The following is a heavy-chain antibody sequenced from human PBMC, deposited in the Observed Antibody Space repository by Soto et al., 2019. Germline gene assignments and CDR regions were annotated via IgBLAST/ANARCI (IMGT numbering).Heavy chain of an antibody. V-gene: IGHV1-18*01. J-gene: IGHJ4*02. Sequence: QVQLVQSGAEVKKPGASVKVSCKASGYTFTSYGISWVRQAPGQGLEWMGWISAYSGNTKLAQKLQDRVTMNTDTXXXXXXXXXXXXXXXXXXXXXXXXXXXXFDSWGQGTLVTVSS. CDR3: XXXXXXFDS. CDR2: ISAYSGNT. CDR1: GYTFTSYG.